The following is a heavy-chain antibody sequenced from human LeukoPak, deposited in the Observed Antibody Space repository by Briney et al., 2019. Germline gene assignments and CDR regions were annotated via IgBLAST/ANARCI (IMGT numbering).Heavy chain of an antibody. CDR3: GGVEVVVSASADY. CDR2: ISRSGSTR. V-gene: IGHV3-48*03. J-gene: IGHJ4*02. Sequence: QSGGSLRLSCAASGFTFSSYEMNWVRQAPGKGLEWVSYISRSGSTRYYADSVKGRFTISRDNAKNSLFLQMNSLRAEDTAVYYCGGVEVVVSASADYWGQGTLVTVSS. CDR1: GFTFSSYE. D-gene: IGHD2-15*01.